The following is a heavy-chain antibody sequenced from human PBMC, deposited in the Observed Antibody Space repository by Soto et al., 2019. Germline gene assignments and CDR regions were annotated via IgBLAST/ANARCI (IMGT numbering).Heavy chain of an antibody. Sequence: GGSLRLSCAASGFTFSDYYMSCFRQAPGKGLEWVSYISSRTSDTGYADSVKGRVTISRDNAKNSLFLQMNSLRAEDTAVYYCATGGFCSSANCYPPENWGQGTLVTVSS. CDR3: ATGGFCSSANCYPPEN. CDR2: ISSRTSDT. V-gene: IGHV3-11*06. CDR1: GFTFSDYY. J-gene: IGHJ4*02. D-gene: IGHD2-2*01.